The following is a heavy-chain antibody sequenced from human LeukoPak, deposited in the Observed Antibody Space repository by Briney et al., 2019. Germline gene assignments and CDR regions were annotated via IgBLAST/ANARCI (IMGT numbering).Heavy chain of an antibody. V-gene: IGHV3-30*18. CDR2: ISYDGSNK. Sequence: GRSLTLSCAASGFTFSGYGMHWVRQAPGKGLEWVAAISYDGSNKYYADSVKGRFTISRDNSKNTLYLQMNSLRAEDTAVYYCAKAGYDSSGYYDYWGQGTLVTVSS. CDR1: GFTFSGYG. J-gene: IGHJ4*02. CDR3: AKAGYDSSGYYDY. D-gene: IGHD3-22*01.